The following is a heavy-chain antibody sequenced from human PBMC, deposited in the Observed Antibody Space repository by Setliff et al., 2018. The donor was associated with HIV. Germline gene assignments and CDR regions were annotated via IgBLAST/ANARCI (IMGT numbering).Heavy chain of an antibody. CDR2: IYHSGSS. Sequence: SETLSLTCAVSGYSISSGYYWGWIRQPPGKGLEWIGAIYHSGSSYYSPSLKSRVTLFPDTSKNQFSLTLNSLTAADTAVYYCARLAGQRTIAAADYFFDFWGQGALVTVSS. D-gene: IGHD6-13*01. CDR1: GYSISSGYY. CDR3: ARLAGQRTIAAADYFFDF. V-gene: IGHV4-38-2*01. J-gene: IGHJ4*02.